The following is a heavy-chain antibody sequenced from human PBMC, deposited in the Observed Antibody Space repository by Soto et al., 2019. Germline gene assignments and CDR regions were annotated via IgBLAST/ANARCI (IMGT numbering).Heavy chain of an antibody. D-gene: IGHD2-8*01. J-gene: IGHJ4*02. CDR1: GFTFSSYA. CDR2: ISGTGTIT. V-gene: IGHV3-23*01. CDR3: VKAVYLLDFDY. Sequence: VGSLRLSCAASGFTFSSYAMTWVRQAPGKGLEWVSTISGTGTITYYADSVKGRFTISRDNSKNTLYLQMNSLRTEDTAVYYCVKAVYLLDFDYWGQGTLVTVSS.